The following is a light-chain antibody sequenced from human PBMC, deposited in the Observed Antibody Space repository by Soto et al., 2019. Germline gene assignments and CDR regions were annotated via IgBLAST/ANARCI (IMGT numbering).Light chain of an antibody. Sequence: DIQMTQSPSTLSASVGDRVTITCRASQSISTWLAWYQQEPGKAPKLLIHKASSLQSGVPSRFSGSGSGTEFTLTISSLQPDDFATYYCQQYNSYSLTFGGGTKVDIK. CDR1: QSISTW. V-gene: IGKV1-5*03. CDR2: KAS. J-gene: IGKJ4*01. CDR3: QQYNSYSLT.